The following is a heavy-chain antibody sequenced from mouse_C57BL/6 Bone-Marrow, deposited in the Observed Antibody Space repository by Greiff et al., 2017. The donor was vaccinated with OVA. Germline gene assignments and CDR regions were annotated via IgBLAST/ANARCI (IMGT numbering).Heavy chain of an antibody. J-gene: IGHJ4*01. D-gene: IGHD2-3*01. CDR1: GYTFTDYY. Sequence: VQLQQSGPVLVKPGASVKMSCTASGYTFTDYYMNWVKQSHGKSLEWIGVINPYNGGTSYNQKFKGKATLTVDKSSSTAYMELNSLTSEDSAVYYCARWLLRPKTMDYWGQGTSVTVSA. CDR2: INPYNGGT. V-gene: IGHV1-19*01. CDR3: ARWLLRPKTMDY.